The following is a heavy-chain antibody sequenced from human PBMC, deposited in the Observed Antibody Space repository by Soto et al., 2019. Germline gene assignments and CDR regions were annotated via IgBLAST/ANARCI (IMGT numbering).Heavy chain of an antibody. CDR1: GFTFSKYV. CDR2: ISDSGATL. J-gene: IGHJ6*02. CDR3: VKDWSGTRCPCMDV. V-gene: IGHV3-23*01. Sequence: EVQLLESGGGLVQPGGSLRLSCAGYGFTFSKYVMSWVRQGPDKGLEWVSGISDSGATLYYSDSVKGRFAISRDDSKNTLYLQMNSLRAEDTGVYYCVKDWSGTRCPCMDVWGQGTTVTVSS. D-gene: IGHD3-3*01.